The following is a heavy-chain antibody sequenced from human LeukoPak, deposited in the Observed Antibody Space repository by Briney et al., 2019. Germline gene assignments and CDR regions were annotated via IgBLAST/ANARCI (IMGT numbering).Heavy chain of an antibody. V-gene: IGHV3-7*01. CDR2: IKQDGSEK. Sequence: GGSLRLSCAASGFTLSSYWMSWVRQAPGKGLEWVANIKQDGSEKYYVDSVKGRFTISRDNVKNSLYLQMNSLRAEDTAVYYCARVSSNTVTTLQYFDYWGQGTLVTVSS. D-gene: IGHD4-17*01. CDR1: GFTLSSYW. CDR3: ARVSSNTVTTLQYFDY. J-gene: IGHJ4*02.